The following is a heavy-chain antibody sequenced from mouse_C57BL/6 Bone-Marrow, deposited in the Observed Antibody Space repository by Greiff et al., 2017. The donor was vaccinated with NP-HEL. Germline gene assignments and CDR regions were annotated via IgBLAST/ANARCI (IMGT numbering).Heavy chain of an antibody. J-gene: IGHJ2*01. CDR1: GFNIKDYY. V-gene: IGHV14-2*01. CDR2: IDPKDGET. CDR3: ARLWDYYIDY. Sequence: VQLQQSGAELVKPGASVKLSCTASGFNIKDYYMHWVKQRTEQGLEWIGRIDPKDGETKYASKFQGKATLTADTSSNTAYLQLSSLTSEGTAVYYCARLWDYYIDYWGQGTTLTVSS. D-gene: IGHD4-1*01.